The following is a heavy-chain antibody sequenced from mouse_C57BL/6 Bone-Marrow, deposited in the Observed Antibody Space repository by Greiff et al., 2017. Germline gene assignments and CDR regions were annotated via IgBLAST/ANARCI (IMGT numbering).Heavy chain of an antibody. CDR1: GYTFTDYY. D-gene: IGHD1-1*01. V-gene: IGHV1-19*01. Sequence: EVQLQQSGPVLVKPGASVKMSCKASGYTFTDYYMNWVKQSHGKSLEWIGVINPYNGGTSYNQKFKGKATLTVDKSSSTAYMELNSLTSEDSAVYYCARYYYGVHYFDYWGQGTTLTVSS. CDR2: INPYNGGT. CDR3: ARYYYGVHYFDY. J-gene: IGHJ2*01.